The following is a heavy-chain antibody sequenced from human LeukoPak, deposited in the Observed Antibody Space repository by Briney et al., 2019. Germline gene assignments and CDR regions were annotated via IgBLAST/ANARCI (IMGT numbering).Heavy chain of an antibody. Sequence: PSETLSLTCAVYGGSFSGYYWSWIRQHPGKGLEWIGYIYYSGSTYYNPSLKSRLTISVDTSKNQFSLKLSSVTAADTAVYYCARGGLRWFPHWGQGTLVTVSS. CDR2: IYYSGST. J-gene: IGHJ5*02. CDR1: GGSFSGYY. CDR3: ARGGLRWFPH. V-gene: IGHV4-31*11.